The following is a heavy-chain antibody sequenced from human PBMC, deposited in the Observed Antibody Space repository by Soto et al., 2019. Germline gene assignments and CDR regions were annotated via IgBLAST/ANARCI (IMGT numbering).Heavy chain of an antibody. J-gene: IGHJ4*02. CDR1: GFTFSSYG. Sequence: PVGSLRLSCAASGFTFSSYGMHWVRQAPGKGLEWVAVISYDGSNKYYADSVKGRFTISRDNSKNTLYLQMNSLRAEDTAVYYCAKDLEMATTLDYWGQGTLVTVSS. V-gene: IGHV3-30*18. D-gene: IGHD3-3*01. CDR2: ISYDGSNK. CDR3: AKDLEMATTLDY.